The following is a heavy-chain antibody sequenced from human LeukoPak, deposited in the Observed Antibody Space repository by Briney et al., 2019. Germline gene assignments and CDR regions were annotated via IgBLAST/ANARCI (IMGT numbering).Heavy chain of an antibody. V-gene: IGHV3-9*01. J-gene: IGHJ5*02. Sequence: GGSLRLSCAASGFTFDDYAMHWVRQAPGKGLEWVSGISWNSGSIGYADSVKGRFTISRDNAKNSLYLQMNSLRAEDTALYYRAKAIDDWFDPWGQGTLVTVSS. CDR1: GFTFDDYA. CDR2: ISWNSGSI. CDR3: AKAIDDWFDP.